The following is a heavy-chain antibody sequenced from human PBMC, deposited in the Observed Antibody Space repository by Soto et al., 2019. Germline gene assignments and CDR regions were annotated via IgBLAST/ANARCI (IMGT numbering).Heavy chain of an antibody. CDR3: ARGGAVGGAIDY. CDR2: ISPYNGNT. J-gene: IGHJ4*02. V-gene: IGHV1-18*01. CDR1: GYTFTNYD. Sequence: QVQLVQSGGEVKKPGASVMVSCKASGYTFTNYDFSWVRQAPGRRLEWMGWISPYNGNTKYAENLQGRVTMTRDTDTSTAYMELRSLRSDDTAVYYCARGGAVGGAIDYWGQGTLVTVSS. D-gene: IGHD6-19*01.